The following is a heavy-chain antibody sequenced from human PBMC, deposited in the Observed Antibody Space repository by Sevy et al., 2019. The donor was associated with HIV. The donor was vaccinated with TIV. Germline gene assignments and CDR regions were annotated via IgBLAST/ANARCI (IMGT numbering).Heavy chain of an antibody. CDR1: GFTFSSYA. CDR3: AKDWRPAAILYYFDY. CDR2: ISGSGGST. D-gene: IGHD2-2*01. J-gene: IGHJ4*02. V-gene: IGHV3-23*01. Sequence: GGSLRLSSAASGFTFSSYAMSWVRQAPGKGLEWVSAISGSGGSTYYADSVKGRFTISRDNSKNTLYLQMNSLRAKDTAVYYCAKDWRPAAILYYFDYWGQGTLVTVSS.